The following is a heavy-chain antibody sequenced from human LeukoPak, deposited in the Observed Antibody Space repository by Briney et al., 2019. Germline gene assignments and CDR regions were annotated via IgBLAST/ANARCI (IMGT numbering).Heavy chain of an antibody. CDR1: GFIFSSYW. CDR3: AGARDSSGWYRAYFDY. V-gene: IGHV3-7*01. CDR2: IKQDGSDK. J-gene: IGHJ4*02. Sequence: GGSLRLSCAASGFIFSSYWMNWVRQAPGKGLEWVANIKQDGSDKYYVDSVKGRFTISRDNAKNSLYLQMNSLRADDTAVYYCAGARDSSGWYRAYFDYWGQGTLVAVSS. D-gene: IGHD6-19*01.